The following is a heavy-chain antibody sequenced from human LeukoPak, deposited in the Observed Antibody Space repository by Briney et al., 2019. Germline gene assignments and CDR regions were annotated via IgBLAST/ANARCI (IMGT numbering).Heavy chain of an antibody. CDR3: ARGRWTGYPYYFEY. V-gene: IGHV1-8*03. CDR1: GYTFTSYD. J-gene: IGHJ4*01. Sequence: ASVKVSCKASGYTFTSYDINWVRQATGQGLEWMGWMNPNSGSTGYAQKFQGRVTITRNTSISTAYMELSGLGSEDTAVYYCARGRWTGYPYYFEYWGHGTLVTVSS. CDR2: MNPNSGST. D-gene: IGHD5-12*01.